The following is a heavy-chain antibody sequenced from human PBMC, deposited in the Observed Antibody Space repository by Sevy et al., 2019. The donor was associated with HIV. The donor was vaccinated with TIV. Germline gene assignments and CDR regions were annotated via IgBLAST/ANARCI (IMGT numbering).Heavy chain of an antibody. J-gene: IGHJ4*02. CDR1: GYTFTSYG. Sequence: ASVKVSCKASGYTFTSYGISWVRQAPGQGLEWMGWISAYNGNTNYAQKLQGRVTMTTDTSTSTAYVRLRSLRSDDTAIYYCARDLGGYGGNSIDYWGQGTLVTVSS. CDR3: ARDLGGYGGNSIDY. V-gene: IGHV1-18*01. D-gene: IGHD2-21*02. CDR2: ISAYNGNT.